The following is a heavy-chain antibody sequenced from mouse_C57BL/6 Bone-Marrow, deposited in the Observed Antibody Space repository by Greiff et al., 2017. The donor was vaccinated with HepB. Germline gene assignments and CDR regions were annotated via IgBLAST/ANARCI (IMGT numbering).Heavy chain of an antibody. J-gene: IGHJ1*03. CDR2: ISDGGSYT. CDR3: ARDRGLRYDYEGYFDV. D-gene: IGHD2-4*01. V-gene: IGHV5-4*01. CDR1: GFTFSSYA. Sequence: EVQRVESGGGLVKPGGSLKLSCAASGFTFSSYAMSWVRQTPEKRLEWVATISDGGSYTYYPDNVKGRFTISRDNDKNNLYLQMSHLKSEDTAMYYCARDRGLRYDYEGYFDVWGTGTTVTVSS.